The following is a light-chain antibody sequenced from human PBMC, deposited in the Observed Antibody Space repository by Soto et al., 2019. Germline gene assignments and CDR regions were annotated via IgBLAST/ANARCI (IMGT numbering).Light chain of an antibody. CDR2: KAS. J-gene: IGKJ1*01. CDR3: QQYNSYST. Sequence: DIQMTQSPSTLSASVGDRVTITCRASQSINSLLAWYQQKPGKAPKLLIYKASSLESGVPSRFSGSGSGTEFTLAISSLQPDDFATYYCQQYNSYSTFGQGTKVEVK. V-gene: IGKV1-5*03. CDR1: QSINSL.